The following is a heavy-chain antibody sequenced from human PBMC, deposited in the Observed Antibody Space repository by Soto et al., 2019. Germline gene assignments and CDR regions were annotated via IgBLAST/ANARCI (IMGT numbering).Heavy chain of an antibody. CDR2: IFSNDEK. CDR1: GFSLSNARMG. Sequence: SGPPLVNPTETLTLRCTVSGFSLSNARMGVSWIRQPPGKALEWLAHIFSNDEKSYSTSLKSRLTISKDTSKSQVVLTTTNMDPVDTATYYCARMIVVVPAAINWFDPWGQGTLVTVSS. D-gene: IGHD2-2*01. V-gene: IGHV2-26*01. CDR3: ARMIVVVPAAINWFDP. J-gene: IGHJ5*02.